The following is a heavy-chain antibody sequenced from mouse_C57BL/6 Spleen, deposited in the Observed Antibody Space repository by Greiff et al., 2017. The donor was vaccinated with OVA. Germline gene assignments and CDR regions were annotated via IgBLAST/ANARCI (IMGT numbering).Heavy chain of an antibody. V-gene: IGHV2-9-1*01. CDR3: ARNKGYDYVYFDY. CDR1: GFSLTSYA. D-gene: IGHD2-4*01. CDR2: IWTGGGT. Sequence: VMLVESGPGLVAPSQSLSITCTVSGFSLTSYAISWVRQPPGKGLEWLGVIWTGGGTNYNSALKSRLSISKDNSKSQVFLKMNSLQTDDTARYYCARNKGYDYVYFDYWGQGTTLTVSS. J-gene: IGHJ2*01.